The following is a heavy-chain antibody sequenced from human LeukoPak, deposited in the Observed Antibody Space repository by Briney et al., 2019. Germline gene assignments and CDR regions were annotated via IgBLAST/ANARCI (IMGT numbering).Heavy chain of an antibody. CDR1: GFTFSDYN. J-gene: IGHJ4*02. V-gene: IGHV3-48*04. CDR3: ARDRPADY. Sequence: GGSLRLSCAASGFTFSDYNMNWVRQAPGKGLEWVSYISSSSSTIYYADSVKGRFTISRDNAKNSLNLQMNSLRAEDTAVYYCARDRPADYWGQGTLVTVSS. CDR2: ISSSSSTI.